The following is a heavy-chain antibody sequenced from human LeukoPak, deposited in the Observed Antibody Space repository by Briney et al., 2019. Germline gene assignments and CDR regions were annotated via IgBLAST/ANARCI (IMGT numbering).Heavy chain of an antibody. V-gene: IGHV4-39*01. Sequence: SETLSLTCTVSGGSISSSSYYWGWIRQPPGKGLEWIGSIYYSGSTYYNPSLRSRVTISVDTSKNQFSLKLSSVTAADTAVYYCARGRVGYYDSSGYDYWGQGTLVTVSS. CDR2: IYYSGST. J-gene: IGHJ4*02. CDR1: GGSISSSSYY. CDR3: ARGRVGYYDSSGYDY. D-gene: IGHD3-22*01.